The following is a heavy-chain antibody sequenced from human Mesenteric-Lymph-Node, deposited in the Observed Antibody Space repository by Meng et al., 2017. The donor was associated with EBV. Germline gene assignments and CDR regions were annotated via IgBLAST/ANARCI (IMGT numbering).Heavy chain of an antibody. CDR2: IYWDGEK. V-gene: IGHV2-5*02. D-gene: IGHD2/OR15-2a*01. Sequence: TTLKESGPPLMRPTQTLTLTCTLSGFSIGTTGVAVGWIRQPPGQALEWLVLIYWDGEKHYSPSLKSRLTITKDTSKNQVILTMTKVYPVDTATYYCAHSFTTSGNWFDYWGQGALVTVSS. J-gene: IGHJ5*01. CDR3: AHSFTTSGNWFDY. CDR1: GFSIGTTGVA.